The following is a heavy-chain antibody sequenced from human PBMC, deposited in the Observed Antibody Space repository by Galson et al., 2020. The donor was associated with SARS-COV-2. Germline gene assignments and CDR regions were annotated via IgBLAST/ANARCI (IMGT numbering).Heavy chain of an antibody. Sequence: QLGESLKISCAASGFTFSSYGMHWVRQAPGKGLEWVAVIWYDGSNKYYADSVKGRFTISRDNSKNTLYLQMNSLRAEDTAVYYCARVLTGADGMDVWGQGTTVIVSS. CDR1: GFTFSSYG. D-gene: IGHD1-26*01. V-gene: IGHV3-33*01. J-gene: IGHJ6*02. CDR2: IWYDGSNK. CDR3: ARVLTGADGMDV.